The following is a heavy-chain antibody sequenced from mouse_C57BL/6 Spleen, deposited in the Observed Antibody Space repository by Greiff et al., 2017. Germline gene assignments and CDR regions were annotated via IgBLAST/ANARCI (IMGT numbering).Heavy chain of an antibody. Sequence: VQLKESGPGLVKPSQSMSLTCSVTGYSITSGYYWNCIRQFTGNKLEWMGYISYDGSNNYNPSLKNRISITRDTSTNQFVLKLNSVTTEDTATYYCARDSNYGFAYWRQGTLVTVSA. V-gene: IGHV3-6*01. D-gene: IGHD2-5*01. CDR1: GYSITSGYY. J-gene: IGHJ3*01. CDR2: ISYDGSN. CDR3: ARDSNYGFAY.